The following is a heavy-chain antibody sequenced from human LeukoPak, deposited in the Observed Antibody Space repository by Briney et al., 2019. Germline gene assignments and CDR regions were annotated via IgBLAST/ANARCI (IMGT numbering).Heavy chain of an antibody. V-gene: IGHV3-23*01. Sequence: GGSLRLSCAASGFTFNNYAMTWVRQAPGKGLEWVSVVSGSGDNTNYADSVKGRFTISRDNSKNTLFLQMNSLRTEDTAVYYCAKDPVVWSGYYRSQTFDYWGQGTLVTVSS. CDR1: GFTFNNYA. CDR3: AKDPVVWSGYYRSQTFDY. J-gene: IGHJ4*02. CDR2: VSGSGDNT. D-gene: IGHD3-3*01.